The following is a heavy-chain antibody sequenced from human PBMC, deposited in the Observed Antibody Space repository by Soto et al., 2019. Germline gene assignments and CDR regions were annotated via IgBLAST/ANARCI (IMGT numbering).Heavy chain of an antibody. J-gene: IGHJ2*01. D-gene: IGHD2-15*01. V-gene: IGHV3-7*01. Sequence: GGSLRLSCAASGFTFSSYWMSWVRQAPGKGLEWVANIKQDGSEKYYVDSVKGRFTISRDNAKNSLYLQMNSLRAEDTAVYYCARGPADIVVVVAAQYWYFDLWGRGTLVTVSS. CDR2: IKQDGSEK. CDR1: GFTFSSYW. CDR3: ARGPADIVVVVAAQYWYFDL.